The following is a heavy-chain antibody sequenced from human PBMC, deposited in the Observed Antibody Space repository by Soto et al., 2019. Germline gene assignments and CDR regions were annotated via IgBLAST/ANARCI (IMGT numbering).Heavy chain of an antibody. CDR1: GFTFNDYA. D-gene: IGHD3-3*01. V-gene: IGHV3-23*01. CDR3: AKDSRLPGFGLLIHAFDI. CDR2: ISGSLGSA. J-gene: IGHJ3*02. Sequence: GWSLRLSCALSGFTFNDYAMSWVRQAPGKGLEWVSTISGSLGSAYYAASVEGRFTISGDNSNNTLYLQMNSLRVEDTATYYCAKDSRLPGFGLLIHAFDIWGHGTMVTVSS.